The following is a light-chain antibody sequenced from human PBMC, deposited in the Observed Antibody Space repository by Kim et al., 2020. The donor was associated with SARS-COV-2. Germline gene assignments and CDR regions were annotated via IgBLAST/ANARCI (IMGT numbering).Light chain of an antibody. J-gene: IGKJ1*01. CDR2: DAS. CDR1: QGVSSY. CDR3: QQRNNWAT. Sequence: ALSPGERATLSCRASQGVSSYVAWYQYKPGQAPRLLIYDASKRATGIPDRFSGSGFGADFTLTISSLQPEDFAVYYCQQRNNWATFGQGTKVDIK. V-gene: IGKV3-11*01.